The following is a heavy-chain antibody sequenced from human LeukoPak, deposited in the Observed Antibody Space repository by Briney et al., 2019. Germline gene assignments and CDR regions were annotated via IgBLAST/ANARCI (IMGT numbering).Heavy chain of an antibody. CDR3: ARHTTYDSALDY. D-gene: IGHD3-22*01. V-gene: IGHV4-34*01. CDR1: GGSFSGYY. J-gene: IGHJ4*02. Sequence: PSETLSLTCAVYGGSFSGYYWSWIRQPPGKGLEWIGEINHSGSTNYNPSLKSRVTISVDTPKNQFSLKLSSVTAADTAVYYCARHTTYDSALDYWGQGTLVTVSP. CDR2: INHSGST.